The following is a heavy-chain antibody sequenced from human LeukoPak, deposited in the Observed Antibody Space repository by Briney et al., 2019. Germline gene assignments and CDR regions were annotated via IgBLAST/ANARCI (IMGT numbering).Heavy chain of an antibody. CDR3: ARNYYGSGSYYY. J-gene: IGHJ4*02. CDR2: ISSSSSYI. Sequence: GGSLRLSCAASGFTFSSYSMNWVRQAPGKGLEWVSSISSSSSYIYYADSVKGRFTISRDNAKNPLYLQMNSLRAEDTAVYYCARNYYGSGSYYYWGQGTLVTVSS. D-gene: IGHD3-10*01. V-gene: IGHV3-21*01. CDR1: GFTFSSYS.